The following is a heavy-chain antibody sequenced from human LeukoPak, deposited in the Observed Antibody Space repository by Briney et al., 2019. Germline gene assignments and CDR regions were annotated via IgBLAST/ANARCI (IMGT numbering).Heavy chain of an antibody. J-gene: IGHJ1*01. CDR1: GFTVSSNY. CDR2: IYSGGST. Sequence: PGGSLRLSCAASGFTVSSNYMSWVRQAPGKGPEWVSVIYSGGSTYYADSVKGRFTISRDNSKNTLYLQMNSLRAEDTAVYYCAKDQGATGAEYFQHWGQGTLVTVSS. CDR3: AKDQGATGAEYFQH. D-gene: IGHD1-26*01. V-gene: IGHV3-53*01.